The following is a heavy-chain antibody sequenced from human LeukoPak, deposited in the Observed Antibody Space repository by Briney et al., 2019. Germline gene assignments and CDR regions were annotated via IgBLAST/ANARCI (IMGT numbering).Heavy chain of an antibody. Sequence: GGSLRLSCAASGFTFSSYSMNWVRQAPGKGLEWVSSISSSSSYIYYADSVKGRFTISRDNAKNSLYLQMNSLRAEDTAVYYCARSGCHYYDSSGYYPYYGMDVWGQGTTVTVSS. CDR1: GFTFSSYS. CDR2: ISSSSSYI. J-gene: IGHJ6*02. CDR3: ARSGCHYYDSSGYYPYYGMDV. V-gene: IGHV3-21*01. D-gene: IGHD3-22*01.